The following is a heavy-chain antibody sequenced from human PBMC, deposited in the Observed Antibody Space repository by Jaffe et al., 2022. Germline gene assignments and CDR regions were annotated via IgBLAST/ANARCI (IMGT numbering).Heavy chain of an antibody. V-gene: IGHV2-5*01. CDR1: GFSLSTSGVG. J-gene: IGHJ3*02. Sequence: QITLKESGPTLVKPTQTLTLTCTFSGFSLSTSGVGVGWIRQPPGKALEWLALIYWNDDKRYSPSLKSRLTITKDTSKNQVVLTMTNMDPVDTATYYCAQVRSDGYDYIWGSLPDDAFDIWGQGTMVTVSS. D-gene: IGHD3-16*01. CDR3: AQVRSDGYDYIWGSLPDDAFDI. CDR2: IYWNDDK.